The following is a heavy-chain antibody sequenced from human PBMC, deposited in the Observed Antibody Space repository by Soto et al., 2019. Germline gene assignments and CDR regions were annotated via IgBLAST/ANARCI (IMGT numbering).Heavy chain of an antibody. CDR2: IYSGGST. V-gene: IGHV3-53*04. CDR3: ARDGDIWENLTTTGYYYYMDV. J-gene: IGHJ6*03. D-gene: IGHD3-9*01. Sequence: GGSLRLSCAASGFTVSSNYMSWVRQAPGKGLEWVSVIYSGGSTYYADSVKGRFTISRHNSKNTLYLQMNSLRAEDTAVYYCARDGDIWENLTTTGYYYYMDVWGKGTTVTVSS. CDR1: GFTVSSNY.